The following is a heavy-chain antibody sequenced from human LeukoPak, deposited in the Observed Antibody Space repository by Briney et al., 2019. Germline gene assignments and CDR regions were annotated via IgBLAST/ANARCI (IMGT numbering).Heavy chain of an antibody. CDR3: ARGDSAYDYFDY. J-gene: IGHJ4*02. Sequence: SETLSLTCTVSGGSTSSYYWSWIRQPPGKGLEWIGYIYYSGSTNYNPSLKSRVTISVDTSKNQFSLKLSSVTAADTAVYYCARGDSAYDYFDYWGQGTLVTVSS. CDR2: IYYSGST. CDR1: GGSTSSYY. D-gene: IGHD5-12*01. V-gene: IGHV4-59*01.